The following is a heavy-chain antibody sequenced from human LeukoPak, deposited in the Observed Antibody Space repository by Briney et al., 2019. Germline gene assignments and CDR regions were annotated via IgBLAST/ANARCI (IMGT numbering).Heavy chain of an antibody. CDR2: IKQDGSEK. V-gene: IGHV3-7*01. Sequence: GGSLRLSCAASGFPFSGSWMDWVRQAPGKRMEWVANIKQDGSEKHYADSMKGRFTISRDNAKNSLFLQMSGLRAEDTAVYYCSRSLDYWGQGALVTVSS. CDR3: SRSLDY. CDR1: GFPFSGSW. J-gene: IGHJ4*02.